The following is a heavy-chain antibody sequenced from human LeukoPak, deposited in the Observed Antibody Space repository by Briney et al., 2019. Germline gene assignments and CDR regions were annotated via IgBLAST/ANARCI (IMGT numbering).Heavy chain of an antibody. V-gene: IGHV3-64*01. CDR3: ARGTFLTLFDY. Sequence: PSETLSLSCAASGFTFSSYAMHWVRQAPGKGLEYVSAISSNGGSTYYANSVKGRFTISRDNSKNTLYLQMGSLRAEDMAVYYCARGTFLTLFDYWGQGTLVTVSS. J-gene: IGHJ4*02. CDR1: GFTFSSYA. D-gene: IGHD2/OR15-2a*01. CDR2: ISSNGGST.